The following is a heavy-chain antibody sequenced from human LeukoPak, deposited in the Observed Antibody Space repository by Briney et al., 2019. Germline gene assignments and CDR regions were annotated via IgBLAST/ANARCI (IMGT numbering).Heavy chain of an antibody. D-gene: IGHD6-19*01. CDR1: GYSISSGYY. CDR3: ARLVYSSGWYRLDY. V-gene: IGHV4-38-2*02. CDR2: IYHSGST. J-gene: IGHJ4*02. Sequence: SETLSLTCTVSGYSISSGYYWGWIRQPPGKGLEWIGSIYHSGSTYYNPSLKGRVTISVDTSKNQFSLKLSSVTAADTAVYYCARLVYSSGWYRLDYWGQGTLVTVSS.